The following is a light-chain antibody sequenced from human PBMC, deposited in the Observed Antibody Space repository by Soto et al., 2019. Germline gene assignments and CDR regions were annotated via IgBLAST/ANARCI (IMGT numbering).Light chain of an antibody. V-gene: IGLV4-69*01. J-gene: IGLJ2*01. CDR3: KTWGTGIVI. CDR2: LNRDGSH. Sequence: QLVLTQSPSASASLGASFKLTCTQSRGHSNYAIAWHQQQPEKGPRYLMKLNRDGSHSKGDGIPNRFSGYSSGAERYLTISNLQSEDEADYYCKTWGTGIVIFGGRTKVTVL. CDR1: RGHSNYA.